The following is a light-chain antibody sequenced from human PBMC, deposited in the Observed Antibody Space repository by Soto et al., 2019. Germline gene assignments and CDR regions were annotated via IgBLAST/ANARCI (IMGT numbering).Light chain of an antibody. J-gene: IGKJ3*01. CDR3: QKHDGVPL. Sequence: DIQLTQSPSSLSASVGDRVTITCQASQDISNHLNWYQQKPGKAPNLLIYDASDLETGVPSRFSGGGSGTFFSFTSKCREALDYATYYCQKHDGVPLFGPGTKVEIK. CDR1: QDISNH. V-gene: IGKV1-33*01. CDR2: DAS.